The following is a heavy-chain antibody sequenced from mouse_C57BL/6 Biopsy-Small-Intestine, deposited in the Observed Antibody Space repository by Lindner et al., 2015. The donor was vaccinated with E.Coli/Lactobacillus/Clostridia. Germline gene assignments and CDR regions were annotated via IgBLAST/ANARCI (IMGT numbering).Heavy chain of an antibody. CDR1: GYAFSNYW. CDR2: IYPGDGDT. CDR3: YGYDGLAY. V-gene: IGHV1-82*01. Sequence: VQLQESGAELVKPGASVKISCKASGYAFSNYWMNWVKQRPGKGLEWIGRIYPGDGDTNYNGKFKGKATLTADKSSSTAYMQLSSLTSEDSAVYFCYGYDGLAYWGQGTLVTVSA. J-gene: IGHJ3*01. D-gene: IGHD2-2*01.